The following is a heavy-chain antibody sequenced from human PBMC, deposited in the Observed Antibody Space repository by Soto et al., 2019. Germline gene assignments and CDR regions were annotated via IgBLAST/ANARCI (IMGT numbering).Heavy chain of an antibody. CDR2: ISYAGSNK. J-gene: IGHJ6*02. V-gene: IGHV3-30-3*01. Sequence: QVQLVEAGGGVVQPGRSLRLSCAASGFTFSSYAMHWVRQAPGKGLEWVAVISYAGSNKYYADSVKGRFTISRDNSKNTLSLQMNSLRAEETAVYYCTRDLSSGWRAVRGRSYAGRDGWGQGTTVTVSS. CDR1: GFTFSSYA. CDR3: TRDLSSGWRAVRGRSYAGRDG. D-gene: IGHD6-19*01.